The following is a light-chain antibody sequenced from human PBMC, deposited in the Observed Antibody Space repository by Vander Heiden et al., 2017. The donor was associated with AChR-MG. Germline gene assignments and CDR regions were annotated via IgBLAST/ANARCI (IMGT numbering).Light chain of an antibody. V-gene: IGLV1-40*01. CDR3: QSYDTSFSGGGVV. J-gene: IGLJ2*01. CDR2: GNS. Sequence: QSVLTQPPSVSGAPGQRVPISCTGTSSNIRAGYDVHWYQQLPGTAPKLLIYGNSNRPSGVPDRFSGSKSGTSGSLAITGLQSEDEADYYCQSYDTSFSGGGVVFGGGTKLTVL. CDR1: SSNIRAGYD.